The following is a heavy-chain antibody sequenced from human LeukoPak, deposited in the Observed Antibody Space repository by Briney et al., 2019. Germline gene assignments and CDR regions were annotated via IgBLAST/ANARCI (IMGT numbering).Heavy chain of an antibody. CDR3: AKLPGPYCSSTSCYGY. V-gene: IGHV3-30*02. J-gene: IGHJ4*02. D-gene: IGHD2-2*01. CDR2: IRYDGSNK. CDR1: EFSVGSNY. Sequence: GGSLRLSCAASEFSVGSNYMTWVRQAPGKGLEWVAFIRYDGSNKYYADSVKGRFTISRDNSKNTLYLQMNSLRAEDTAVYYCAKLPGPYCSSTSCYGYWGQGTLVTVSS.